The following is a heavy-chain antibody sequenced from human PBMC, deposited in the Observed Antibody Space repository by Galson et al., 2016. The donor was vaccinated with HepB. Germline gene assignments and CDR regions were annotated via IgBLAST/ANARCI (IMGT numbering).Heavy chain of an antibody. CDR3: ARGYVATIGDY. V-gene: IGHV3-33*01. Sequence: SLRLSCEASGFDFGTYGIHWVRQAPGKGLEWLSVIWFDGSNKFYADSVQGRFTISRDNSENTAYLHMNGLRVEDTAVYYCARGYVATIGDYWGQGTLVTVSS. CDR2: IWFDGSNK. CDR1: GFDFGTYG. D-gene: IGHD5-12*01. J-gene: IGHJ4*02.